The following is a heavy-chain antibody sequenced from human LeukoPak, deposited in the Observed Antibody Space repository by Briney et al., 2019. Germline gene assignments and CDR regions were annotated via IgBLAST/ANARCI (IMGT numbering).Heavy chain of an antibody. V-gene: IGHV3-30-3*01. CDR3: AGGSYYSFYY. CDR2: ISYDGSNK. CDR1: GFTFSSYA. J-gene: IGHJ4*02. Sequence: PGRSLRLSCAASGFTFSSYAMHWVRQAPGKGLEWVAVISYDGSNKYYADSVKGRFTISRDNSKNTLYLQMNSLRAEDTAVYYCAGGSYYSFYYWGQGTLVTVSS. D-gene: IGHD3-10*01.